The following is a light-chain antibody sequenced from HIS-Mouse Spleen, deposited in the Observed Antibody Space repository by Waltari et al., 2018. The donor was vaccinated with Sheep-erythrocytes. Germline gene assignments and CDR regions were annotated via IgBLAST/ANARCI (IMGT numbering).Light chain of an antibody. J-gene: IGLJ3*02. CDR2: EDS. CDR3: YSTDSSGNHWV. CDR1: ALPKKY. Sequence: SYELTQPPSVSVSPGQTARITCSGDALPKKYAYWDQQKSGRAPVLVIYEDSKRPSGIPERFSGSSSGTMATLTISGAQVEDEADYYYYSTDSSGNHWVFGGGTKLTVL. V-gene: IGLV3-10*01.